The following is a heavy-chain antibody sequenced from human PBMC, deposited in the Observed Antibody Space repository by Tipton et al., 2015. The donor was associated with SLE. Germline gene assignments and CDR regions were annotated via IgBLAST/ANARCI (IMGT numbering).Heavy chain of an antibody. D-gene: IGHD3-22*01. J-gene: IGHJ3*02. CDR2: IYTSGST. CDR1: GGSISSSSYY. CDR3: ARGGDSSGYPGAFDI. V-gene: IGHV4-61*02. Sequence: TLSLTCTVSGGSISSSSYYWSWIRQPAGKGLEWIGRIYTSGSTNYNPSLKSRVTISVDTSKNQFSLKLSSVTAADTAVYYCARGGDSSGYPGAFDIWGQGTMVTVSS.